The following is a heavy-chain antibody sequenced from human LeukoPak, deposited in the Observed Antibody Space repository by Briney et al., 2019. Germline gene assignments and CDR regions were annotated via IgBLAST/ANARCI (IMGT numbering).Heavy chain of an antibody. CDR3: AKGSYDSSGYYNFDY. CDR2: IICNICSI. CDR1: GFTFDDYA. D-gene: IGHD3-22*01. J-gene: IGHJ4*02. V-gene: IGHV3-9*03. Sequence: PGGSLRLSCAASGFTFDDYAMHWVRQAPGKGVEWVSGIICNICSIVYADSLNGRFTISTDNANNSLYLQMNSLRAEDMALYYCAKGSYDSSGYYNFDYWGQGTLVTVSS.